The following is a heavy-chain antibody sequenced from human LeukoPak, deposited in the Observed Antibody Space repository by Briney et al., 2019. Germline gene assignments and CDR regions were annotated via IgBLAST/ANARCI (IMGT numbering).Heavy chain of an antibody. CDR2: ISGSGGST. D-gene: IGHD3-9*01. Sequence: GGSLRLSCAASGFTFSSYAMSWVRQAPGKGLEWVSGISGSGGSTYYADSVKGRFTISRDNSKNTLYLQMNSLRAEDTAVYYCAKPSSVLRYFDWFGDPRPEYYFDYWGQGTLVTVSS. V-gene: IGHV3-23*01. J-gene: IGHJ4*02. CDR3: AKPSSVLRYFDWFGDPRPEYYFDY. CDR1: GFTFSSYA.